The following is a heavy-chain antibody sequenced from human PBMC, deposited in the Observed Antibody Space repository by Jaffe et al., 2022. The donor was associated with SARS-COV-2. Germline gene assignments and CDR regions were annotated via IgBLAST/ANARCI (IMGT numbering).Heavy chain of an antibody. CDR3: ATEYFSNSGYRDNFYGMDV. Sequence: QLQLQESGPGLVKPSETLSLICSVSGGSIISSNYYWGWVRQPPEKGLEWIGNIYYSGGTFYSPSLRGRVTISVDTSKNQFSLKLNSVTAADTAVYFCATEYFSNSGYRDNFYGMDVWGQGTTVTVSS. CDR2: IYYSGGT. D-gene: IGHD3-22*01. J-gene: IGHJ6*02. V-gene: IGHV4-39*01. CDR1: GGSIISSNYY.